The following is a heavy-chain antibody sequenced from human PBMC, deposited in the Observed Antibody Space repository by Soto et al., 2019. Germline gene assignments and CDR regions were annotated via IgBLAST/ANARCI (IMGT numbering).Heavy chain of an antibody. V-gene: IGHV6-1*01. J-gene: IGHJ6*02. Sequence: PSQTLSLTCAISGDSVSSNSAAWNWIRQSPSRGLEWLGRTYYRSKWYNDYAVSVKSRITINPDTSKNQFSLQLNSVTPEDTAVYYCARDRRLITMISDYYYGMDVWGQGTTVTVSS. D-gene: IGHD3-22*01. CDR3: ARDRRLITMISDYYYGMDV. CDR2: TYYRSKWYN. CDR1: GDSVSSNSAA.